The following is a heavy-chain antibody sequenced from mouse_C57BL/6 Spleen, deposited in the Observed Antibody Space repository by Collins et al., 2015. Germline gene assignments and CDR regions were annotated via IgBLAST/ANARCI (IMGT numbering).Heavy chain of an antibody. V-gene: IGHV1-64*01. J-gene: IGHJ3*01. Sequence: QVQLQQPGAELVKPGASVKLSCKASGYTFTSYWMHWVKQRPGQGLEWIGMIHPNSGSTNYNEKFKSKATLTVDKSSSTAYMQLSSLTSEDSAVYYCARSGDYDDGAWFAYWGQGTLVTVSA. CDR1: GYTFTSYW. CDR3: ARSGDYDDGAWFAY. CDR2: IHPNSGST. D-gene: IGHD2-4*01.